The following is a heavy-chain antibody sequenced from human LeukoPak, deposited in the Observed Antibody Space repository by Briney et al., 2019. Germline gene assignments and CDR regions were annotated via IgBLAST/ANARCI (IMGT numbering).Heavy chain of an antibody. CDR2: ISSSSTYI. V-gene: IGHV3-21*01. CDR1: GFTFSSSS. J-gene: IGHJ4*02. Sequence: GGSLRLSCAASGFTFSSSSINWVRQAPGKGLEWVSYISSSSTYIYYADSVKGRFTISRDNAKNSLYLQTNSLRAEDTAVYYCAREAAVETHWGQGTLVTVSS. D-gene: IGHD5-24*01. CDR3: AREAAVETH.